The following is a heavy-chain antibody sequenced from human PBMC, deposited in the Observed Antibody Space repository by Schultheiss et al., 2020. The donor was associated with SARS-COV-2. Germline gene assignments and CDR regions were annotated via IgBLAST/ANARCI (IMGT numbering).Heavy chain of an antibody. CDR1: GGSISSYY. J-gene: IGHJ1*01. D-gene: IGHD6-19*01. CDR3: ARDHGYSSGWPQDFQH. Sequence: SETLSLTCTVSGGSISSYYWSWIRQPPGKGLEWIGEINHSGSTYYNPSLKSRVTISVDTSKNQFSLKLSSVTAADTAVYYCARDHGYSSGWPQDFQHWGQGTLVTVSS. V-gene: IGHV4-59*01. CDR2: INHSGST.